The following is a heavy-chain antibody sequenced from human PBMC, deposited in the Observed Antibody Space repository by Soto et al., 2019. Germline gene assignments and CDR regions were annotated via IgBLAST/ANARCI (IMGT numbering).Heavy chain of an antibody. V-gene: IGHV3-7*01. Sequence: PGGSLRLSCAASGFTFSNSWMNWVRQAPGKGLEWVANIKEDGTAKYYLDSVKGRFTVSRDNVKNSLYLQMNSPRAEDTAMYYCTTDRGYLTFDYWGPGTLVTVSS. D-gene: IGHD3-22*01. CDR2: IKEDGTAK. J-gene: IGHJ4*02. CDR1: GFTFSNSW. CDR3: TTDRGYLTFDY.